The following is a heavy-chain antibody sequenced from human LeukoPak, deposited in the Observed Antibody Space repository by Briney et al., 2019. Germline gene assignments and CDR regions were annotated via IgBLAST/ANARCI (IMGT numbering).Heavy chain of an antibody. Sequence: GGSLRLSCVASGFTFSSYGMHWVRQAPGKGLEWVAVISYDGSNKYYADSVKGRFTISRDNSKNTLYLQMNSLRAEDTAVYYCARDLGGGDTDYWGQGTLVTVSS. CDR3: ARDLGGGDTDY. CDR1: GFTFSSYG. CDR2: ISYDGSNK. V-gene: IGHV3-30*03. J-gene: IGHJ4*02. D-gene: IGHD2-21*02.